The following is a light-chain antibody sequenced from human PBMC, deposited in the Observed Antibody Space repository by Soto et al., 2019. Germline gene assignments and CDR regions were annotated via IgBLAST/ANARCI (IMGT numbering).Light chain of an antibody. CDR1: SSNIGSNY. Sequence: QSVLTQPPSASGTHGQRVTISCSGSSSNIGSNYVYWYQQFPGTAPKLLIFRNNKRPSGVTDRFSGYKSGTSASLANSGLRSEDEYDYYCAAWDDSLSGVVFCGVTKVTVL. CDR3: AAWDDSLSGVV. V-gene: IGLV1-47*01. CDR2: RNN. J-gene: IGLJ2*01.